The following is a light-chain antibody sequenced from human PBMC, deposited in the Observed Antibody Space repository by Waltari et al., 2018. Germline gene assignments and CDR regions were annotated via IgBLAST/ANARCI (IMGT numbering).Light chain of an antibody. V-gene: IGLV1-47*01. Sequence: QSVLTQPPSVSGTPGQRVTISCSGSRSNIGNNYVHWYQQLPGAAPKLLIYQNDNPPSVVPARFSGSKSGTSASRAISGLRSDDEAHYYCSSWGNSLNGPVFGGGTQLTVL. CDR3: SSWGNSLNGPV. CDR2: QND. CDR1: RSNIGNNY. J-gene: IGLJ7*01.